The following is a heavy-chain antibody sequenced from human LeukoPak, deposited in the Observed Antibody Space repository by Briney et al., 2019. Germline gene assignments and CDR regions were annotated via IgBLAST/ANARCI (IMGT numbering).Heavy chain of an antibody. D-gene: IGHD1-26*01. CDR1: GFTFSSYA. V-gene: IGHV3-23*01. CDR2: ISGSGGST. CDR3: AKTHYSGNYYADSDY. J-gene: IGHJ4*02. Sequence: PGGSLRLSCAASGFTFSSYAMSWVRQAPGKGLEWVSAISGSGGSTYYADSVKGRFTISRDNSKNTLYLQMNSLRAEDTAVYYCAKTHYSGNYYADSDYWGQGTLVTVSS.